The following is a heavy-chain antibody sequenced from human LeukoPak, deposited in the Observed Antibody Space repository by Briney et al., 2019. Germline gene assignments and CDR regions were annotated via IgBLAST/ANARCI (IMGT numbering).Heavy chain of an antibody. CDR2: SNGDGSTT. V-gene: IGHV3-74*01. D-gene: IGHD1-7*01. J-gene: IGHJ4*02. Sequence: PGGSLRLSCVASGFSLSGYWMYWVRQAPGKGLVYISRSNGDGSTTNYADSVKGRFTISRDNSKNTLYLQMNSLRAEDTAVYYCAKDREYNWNYGPFDYWGQGTLVTVSS. CDR1: GFSLSGYW. CDR3: AKDREYNWNYGPFDY.